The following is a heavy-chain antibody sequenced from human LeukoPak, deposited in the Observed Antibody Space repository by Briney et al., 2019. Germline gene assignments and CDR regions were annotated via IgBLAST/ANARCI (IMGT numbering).Heavy chain of an antibody. Sequence: SETLSLTCAVYGGSFSGYYWSWIRQPPGKGLEWIGEINHSGSTNYNPSLKSRVTISVDTSKNQFSLKLSSVTAADTAVCYCARGIDYGDYVRYFDYWGQGTLVTVSS. J-gene: IGHJ4*02. CDR2: INHSGST. D-gene: IGHD4-17*01. CDR1: GGSFSGYY. CDR3: ARGIDYGDYVRYFDY. V-gene: IGHV4-34*01.